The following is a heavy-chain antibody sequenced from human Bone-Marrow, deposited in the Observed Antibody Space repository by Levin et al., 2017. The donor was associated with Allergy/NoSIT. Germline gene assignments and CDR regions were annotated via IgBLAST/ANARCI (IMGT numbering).Heavy chain of an antibody. Sequence: ETLSLTCAASGFTVNNNYMTWVRQAPGKGLEWVSVIYSGDNTYYADSVKGRFTISRDNSKNSVYLQMNSLRAEDTALYYCARDMRYLYGMDVWGQGTTVTVSS. CDR1: GFTVNNNY. CDR3: ARDMRYLYGMDV. CDR2: IYSGDNT. J-gene: IGHJ6*02. V-gene: IGHV3-53*01. D-gene: IGHD1-14*01.